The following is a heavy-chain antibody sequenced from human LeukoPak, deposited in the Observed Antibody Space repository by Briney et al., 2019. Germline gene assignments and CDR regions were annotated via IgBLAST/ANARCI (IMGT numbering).Heavy chain of an antibody. CDR2: IYYSGST. Sequence: SETLSLTCAVYGGSFSGYYWSWIRQPPGKGLEWIGYIYYSGSTNYNPSLKSRVTISVDTSKNQFSLKLSSVTAADTAVYYCARRRGVTTSTYYYYYMDVWGKGTTVTVSS. CDR3: ARRRGVTTSTYYYYYMDV. V-gene: IGHV4-59*01. J-gene: IGHJ6*03. CDR1: GGSFSGYY. D-gene: IGHD3-10*01.